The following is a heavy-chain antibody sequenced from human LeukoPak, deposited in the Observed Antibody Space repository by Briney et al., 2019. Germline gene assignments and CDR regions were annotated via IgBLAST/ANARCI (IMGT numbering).Heavy chain of an antibody. V-gene: IGHV4-4*07. CDR3: ARVVVRGVHDAFDI. CDR2: IYTSGST. J-gene: IGHJ3*02. Sequence: PSETLSLTCTVSGGSISSYYWSWIRQPAGKGLEWIGRIYTSGSTNYNPSLKSRVTMSVDTSKNQFSLKLSSVTAADTAVYYCARVVVRGVHDAFDIWGQGTMVTVSS. D-gene: IGHD3-10*01. CDR1: GGSISSYY.